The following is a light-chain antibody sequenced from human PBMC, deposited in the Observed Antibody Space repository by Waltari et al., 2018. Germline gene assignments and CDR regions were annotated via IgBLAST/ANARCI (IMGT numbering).Light chain of an antibody. CDR3: AIGNSSGRV. Sequence: PMLTQPASLSASPGASASLTCTFSGGINVAGYHIHWYQQKPGSPPRYLLRYKSDSDMGQGSGVPSRFSGSKYASANTGILRIAGLQSEDEDDYYCAIGNSSGRVFGGGTRLTVL. CDR2: YKSDSDM. V-gene: IGLV5-45*01. CDR1: GGINVAGYH. J-gene: IGLJ2*01.